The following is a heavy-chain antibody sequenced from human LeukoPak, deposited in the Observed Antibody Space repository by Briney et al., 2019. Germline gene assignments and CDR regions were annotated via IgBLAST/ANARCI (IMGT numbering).Heavy chain of an antibody. D-gene: IGHD4-23*01. CDR2: INHSGST. V-gene: IGHV4-34*01. Sequence: SETLSLTCTVSGGSISSYYWSWIRQPPGKGLEWIGEINHSGSTNYNPSLKSRVTISVDTSKNQFSLKLSSVTAADTAVYYCASILDDYGGNSPYAFDIWGQGTMVTVSS. CDR1: GGSISSYY. J-gene: IGHJ3*02. CDR3: ASILDDYGGNSPYAFDI.